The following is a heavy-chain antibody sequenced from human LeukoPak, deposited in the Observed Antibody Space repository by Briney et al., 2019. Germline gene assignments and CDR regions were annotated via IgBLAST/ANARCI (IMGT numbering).Heavy chain of an antibody. CDR3: AGEFDYYDSSGYPC. D-gene: IGHD3-22*01. V-gene: IGHV3-48*03. Sequence: PGGSLRLSCAASGFTFSSYEMNWVRQAPGKGLEWVSYISSSGSTIYYADSVKGRFTISRDNAKNSLYLQMNSLRAEDTAVYYCAGEFDYYDSSGYPCWGQGTLVTVSS. CDR1: GFTFSSYE. CDR2: ISSSGSTI. J-gene: IGHJ4*02.